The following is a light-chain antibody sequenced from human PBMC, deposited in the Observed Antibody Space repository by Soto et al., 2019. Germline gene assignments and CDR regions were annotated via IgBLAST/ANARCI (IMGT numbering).Light chain of an antibody. CDR1: HSISDT. CDR2: GAS. J-gene: IGKJ1*01. CDR3: QQYNNWPWT. V-gene: IGKV3-15*01. Sequence: EIVMTQSPATLSVSPGGRATLSCRASHSISDTLAWYQQKPGQAPGLLIYGASRRATGFPARFSGSGSGTDFTLTISSLQSEDFAVYYCQQYNNWPWTFGQGTKVDIK.